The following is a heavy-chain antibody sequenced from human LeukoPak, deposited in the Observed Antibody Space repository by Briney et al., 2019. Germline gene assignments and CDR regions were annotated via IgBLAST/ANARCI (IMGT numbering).Heavy chain of an antibody. V-gene: IGHV3-74*01. D-gene: IGHD1-20*01. CDR1: GFNFNVYW. Sequence: GGSLRLSCSASGFNFNVYWMHWVRQAPGKGLVWVSRVNSDGTSTNYAGSVKGRFTISRDNAKNTLYLQMNSLRAEDTAVYYCARAGSNWKIDYWGQGALVIVSS. J-gene: IGHJ4*02. CDR3: ARAGSNWKIDY. CDR2: VNSDGTST.